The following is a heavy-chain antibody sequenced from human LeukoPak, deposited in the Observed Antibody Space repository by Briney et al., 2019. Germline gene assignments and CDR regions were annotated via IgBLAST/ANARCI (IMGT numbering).Heavy chain of an antibody. CDR2: ISNSSSYI. Sequence: GGSLRLSCAASGFTFSSYSMNWVRQAPGKGLEWVSSISNSSSYIYYADSVKGRFTISRDNAKNSLYLQMNSLRAEDTAVYYCARDHHRYCSSTSCYDGVDYWGQGTLVTVSS. CDR1: GFTFSSYS. V-gene: IGHV3-21*01. J-gene: IGHJ4*02. D-gene: IGHD2-2*01. CDR3: ARDHHRYCSSTSCYDGVDY.